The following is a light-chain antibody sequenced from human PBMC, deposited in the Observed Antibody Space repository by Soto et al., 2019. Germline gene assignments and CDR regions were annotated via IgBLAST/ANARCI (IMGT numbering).Light chain of an antibody. CDR3: QQYGSSPRT. V-gene: IGKV3-20*01. J-gene: IGKJ1*01. CDR2: GAS. Sequence: EIVLTQSPGTLSLSPGERATLSRRASQTVTSNYLAWYQQKPGQAPRLLIYGASGRATGIPDRFSGSGSGTDFTLTISRVEPEDFAVYYCQQYGSSPRTFGHGTKVDIK. CDR1: QTVTSNY.